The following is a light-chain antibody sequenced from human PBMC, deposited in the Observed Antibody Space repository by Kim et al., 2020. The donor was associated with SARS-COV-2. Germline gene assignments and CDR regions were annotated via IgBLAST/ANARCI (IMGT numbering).Light chain of an antibody. V-gene: IGLV2-14*01. CDR2: DVS. J-gene: IGLJ1*01. Sequence: QSALTQPASVSGSPGQSITISCSGTNSDIGAYDYVSWFQQHPGKAPKLLTFDVSKRPSGISNRFSGSKSGNTASLTISGLQTEDEADYYCSSFTTSSTFVFGTGTKVTVL. CDR1: NSDIGAYDY. CDR3: SSFTTSSTFV.